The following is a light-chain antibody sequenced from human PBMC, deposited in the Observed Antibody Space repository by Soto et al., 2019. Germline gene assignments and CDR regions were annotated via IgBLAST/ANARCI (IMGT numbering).Light chain of an antibody. CDR1: SSDVGGYNY. Sequence: QSALTQLASGCESPGQSITISCTGTSSDVGGYNYVSWYQQHPGKAPKLMIYEVSNRPSGVSNRFSGYKYGNPASLTISGLQAEDEADYYCSSYTSSSTYVFGTGTKVTVL. V-gene: IGLV2-14*01. CDR2: EVS. CDR3: SSYTSSSTYV. J-gene: IGLJ1*01.